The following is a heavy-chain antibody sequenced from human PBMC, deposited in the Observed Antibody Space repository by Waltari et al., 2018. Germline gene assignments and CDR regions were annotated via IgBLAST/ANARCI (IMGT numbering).Heavy chain of an antibody. CDR2: INDSGST. V-gene: IGHV4-34*01. CDR3: ARPQDYFYGSGSRHFGMDV. CDR1: GGSFSGYY. J-gene: IGHJ6*02. D-gene: IGHD3-10*01. Sequence: QVQLQQWGAGLLKASETLSLTCAVYGGSFSGYYWSWIRQPPGKGLEWIGEINDSGSTNSNPSPKCRVTISVDTSKNQFSLKVWSVTAADTAVYYCARPQDYFYGSGSRHFGMDVWGQGTTVTVSS.